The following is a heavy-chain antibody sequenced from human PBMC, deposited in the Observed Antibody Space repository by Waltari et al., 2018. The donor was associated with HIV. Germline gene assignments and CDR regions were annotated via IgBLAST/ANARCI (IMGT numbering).Heavy chain of an antibody. CDR3: ARVTTVTGDSYFYYGMDV. V-gene: IGHV1-2*06. Sequence: QVQLVQSGAEVRKPGASVKVSCKASGYTFTGYYFHWVRQATGQGLEWMGRINPNSGGTNYAQKFQARVTMTRDTSIGAAYMELSSLRPNDTAVYYCARVTTVTGDSYFYYGMDVWGQGTTVTVSS. CDR1: GYTFTGYY. J-gene: IGHJ6*02. CDR2: INPNSGGT. D-gene: IGHD4-17*01.